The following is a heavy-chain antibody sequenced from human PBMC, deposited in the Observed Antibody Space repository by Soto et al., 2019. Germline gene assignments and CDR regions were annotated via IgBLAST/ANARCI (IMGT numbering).Heavy chain of an antibody. CDR2: INHSGTI. D-gene: IGHD2-8*02. CDR1: GGSFSGYY. Sequence: SETLSLTCAVYGGSFSGYYWTWIRQPPGKGLEWIGEINHSGTINFNPSLKSRLTISLDTSKKHFSLKLSSVTDADTAAYYCARADRTLVASYSLDVWGQGTTVTVSS. J-gene: IGHJ6*02. CDR3: ARADRTLVASYSLDV. V-gene: IGHV4-34*01.